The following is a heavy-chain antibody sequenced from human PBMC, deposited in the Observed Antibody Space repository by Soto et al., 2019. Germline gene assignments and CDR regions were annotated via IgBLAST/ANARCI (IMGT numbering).Heavy chain of an antibody. CDR2: IIPMFGST. J-gene: IGHJ3*01. D-gene: IGHD1-26*01. Sequence: QVQLVQPGAEVVKPGSSVRVSCKASGGTFTSYAINWVRQAPGQGLEWMGGIIPMFGSTKYAQKFEGRLTLTADESTCTAYMELRSLLSDDTAVYLCARVVSRELRLLDGIDLWAQGTIVTTPS. CDR1: GGTFTSYA. V-gene: IGHV1-69*12. CDR3: ARVVSRELRLLDGIDL.